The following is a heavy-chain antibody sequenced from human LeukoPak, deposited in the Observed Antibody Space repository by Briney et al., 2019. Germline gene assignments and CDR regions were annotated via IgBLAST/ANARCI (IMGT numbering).Heavy chain of an antibody. Sequence: SETLSLTCTVSGGSISSGGYYWSWIRQHPGKGLEWIGYIYYSGSTYYNPSLKSRVTISVDTSKNQFSLKLSSVTAADTAVYYCAREPYGDYSMDVWGQGTTVTVSS. V-gene: IGHV4-31*03. CDR2: IYYSGST. D-gene: IGHD4-17*01. CDR3: AREPYGDYSMDV. J-gene: IGHJ6*02. CDR1: GGSISSGGYY.